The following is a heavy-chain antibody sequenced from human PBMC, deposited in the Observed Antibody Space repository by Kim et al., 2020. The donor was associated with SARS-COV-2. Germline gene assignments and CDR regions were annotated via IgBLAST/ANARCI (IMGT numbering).Heavy chain of an antibody. V-gene: IGHV1-69*13. CDR3: ARDLPLDSSSSGGFDP. CDR1: GGTFSSYA. CDR2: IIPIFGTA. D-gene: IGHD6-6*01. J-gene: IGHJ5*02. Sequence: SVKVSCKASGGTFSSYAISWVRQAPGQGLEWMGGIIPIFGTANYAQKFQGRVTITADESTSTAYMELSSLRSEDTAVYYCARDLPLDSSSSGGFDPWGQGTLVTVSS.